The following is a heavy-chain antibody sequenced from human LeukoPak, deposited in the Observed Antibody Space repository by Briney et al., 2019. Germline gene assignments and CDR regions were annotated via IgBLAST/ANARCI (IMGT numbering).Heavy chain of an antibody. J-gene: IGHJ4*02. CDR3: ATSSGWYPKYFDY. CDR2: ISGSGGDT. CDR1: GFTFSSYP. Sequence: PGGSLRLSCAASGFTFSSYPMSWVRQAPGKGLEWVSAISGSGGDTYYADSVKGRFTISRDNSKNTLYLQMNSLRAEDRALYYCATSSGWYPKYFDYWGQGTLVTVSS. V-gene: IGHV3-23*01. D-gene: IGHD6-19*01.